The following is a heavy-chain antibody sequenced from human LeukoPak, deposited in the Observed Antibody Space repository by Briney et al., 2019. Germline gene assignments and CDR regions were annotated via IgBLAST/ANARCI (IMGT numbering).Heavy chain of an antibody. CDR3: ARVGGGNSFGSVDY. J-gene: IGHJ4*02. CDR1: GYTFTMNG. V-gene: IGHV1-18*01. D-gene: IGHD4-23*01. CDR2: ISAYNGNT. Sequence: ASVKVSCKASGYTFTMNGISWVRQAPGQGLEWMGWISAYNGNTNYAQKLQGRVTITRVTSASTAYMELSSLRSEDTAVYYCARVGGGNSFGSVDYWGQGTLVTVS.